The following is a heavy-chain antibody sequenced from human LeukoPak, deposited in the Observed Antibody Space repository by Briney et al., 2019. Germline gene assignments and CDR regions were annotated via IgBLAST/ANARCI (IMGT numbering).Heavy chain of an antibody. CDR2: IYYSGST. J-gene: IGHJ4*02. D-gene: IGHD2-2*02. CDR3: ATIPRG. CDR1: GGSISSYY. Sequence: PSETLSLTCTVSGGSISSYYWSWIRQPPGKGLEWIGYIYYSGSTNYNPSLKSRVTISVDTSKNQFSLKLSSVTAADTPVYYCATIPRGWGQGTLVTVSS. V-gene: IGHV4-59*01.